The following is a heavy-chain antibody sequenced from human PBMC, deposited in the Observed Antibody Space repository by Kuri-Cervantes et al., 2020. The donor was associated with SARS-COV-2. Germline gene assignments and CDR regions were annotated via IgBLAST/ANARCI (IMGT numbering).Heavy chain of an antibody. CDR2: LDSSGSP. CDR3: ARVDGDYVDY. D-gene: IGHD4-17*01. CDR1: GVPVSGGTYY. Sequence: SQTLSLTRAVSGVPVSGGTYYWSWIRQPAGKGLEWIGHLDSSGSPTYNPSLKSRVTISVDTSKNQFSLKLSSVTAADTAVYYCARVDGDYVDYWGQGTLVTVSS. J-gene: IGHJ4*02. V-gene: IGHV4-61*09.